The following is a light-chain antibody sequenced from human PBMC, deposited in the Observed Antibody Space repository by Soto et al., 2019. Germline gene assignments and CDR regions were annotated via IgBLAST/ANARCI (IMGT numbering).Light chain of an antibody. Sequence: VLTQSPVTLSVSPGERATLSCRASESVGFSLVWFQQKTGQAPRLLIYGATTRATGIPGRFSGSGSGTEFTLTISSLQSEYLAVYFCQHYYDWRTFGQGTKVQI. V-gene: IGKV3-15*01. CDR3: QHYYDWRT. CDR1: ESVGFS. J-gene: IGKJ1*01. CDR2: GAT.